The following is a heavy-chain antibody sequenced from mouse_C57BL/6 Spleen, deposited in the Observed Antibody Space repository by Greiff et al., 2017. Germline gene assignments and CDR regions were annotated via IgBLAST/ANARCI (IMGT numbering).Heavy chain of an antibody. D-gene: IGHD4-1*01. CDR1: GYSFTDYN. J-gene: IGHJ4*01. V-gene: IGHV1-39*01. CDR2: INPNYGTT. CDR3: ARSGSNWEDYAMYY. Sequence: EVQLQQSGPELVKPGASVKISCKASGYSFTDYNMNWVKQSHGQSLEWIGVINPNYGTTSYNQKFKGKATLTVDQSSSTAYMQLNSLTSADSAVYYCARSGSNWEDYAMYYRGQGTSVTVSS.